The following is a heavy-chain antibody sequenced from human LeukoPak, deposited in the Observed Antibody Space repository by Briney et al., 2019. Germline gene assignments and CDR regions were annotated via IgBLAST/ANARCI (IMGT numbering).Heavy chain of an antibody. D-gene: IGHD3-9*01. CDR3: ARDKYRFKYDILTEYGMDV. Sequence: GGSLRLSCAASGFTFSSYGMHWVRQAPGKGLEWVAVIWYDGSNKYYADSVKGRFTISRDNSKNTLYLQMNSLRAEDTAVYYCARDKYRFKYDILTEYGMDVWGQGTTVTVSS. CDR1: GFTFSSYG. CDR2: IWYDGSNK. J-gene: IGHJ6*02. V-gene: IGHV3-33*01.